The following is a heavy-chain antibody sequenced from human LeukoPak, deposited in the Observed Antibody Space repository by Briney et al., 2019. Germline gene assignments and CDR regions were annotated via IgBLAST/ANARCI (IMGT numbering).Heavy chain of an antibody. Sequence: GASVKVSCKASGYTFTSYDINWVRQATGQGLEWRGWMNPNSGNTGYAQKFQGRGTMTRNTSISTAYMELSSLRSEDTAVYYCARGLGSYDSSPPDYWGQGTLVTVSS. CDR3: ARGLGSYDSSPPDY. D-gene: IGHD3-22*01. CDR2: MNPNSGNT. J-gene: IGHJ4*02. V-gene: IGHV1-8*01. CDR1: GYTFTSYD.